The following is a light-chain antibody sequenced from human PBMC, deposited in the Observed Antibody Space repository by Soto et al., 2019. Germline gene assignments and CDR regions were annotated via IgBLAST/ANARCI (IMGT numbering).Light chain of an antibody. CDR2: DTS. CDR1: QSVSSSY. Sequence: EIVLTQSPGTLSLSPGERATLSCRASQSVSSSYLTWYQQKPGQAPRLLIYDTSTRATGIPDRFSGSGYGTDFTLTINSLEPEDFAVYYCQQFGGSPQVSFGGGTKVEIK. J-gene: IGKJ4*01. V-gene: IGKV3-20*01. CDR3: QQFGGSPQVS.